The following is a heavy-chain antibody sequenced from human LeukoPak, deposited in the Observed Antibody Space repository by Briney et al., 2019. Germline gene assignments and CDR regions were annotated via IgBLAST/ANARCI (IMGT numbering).Heavy chain of an antibody. J-gene: IGHJ4*02. CDR1: GFTFSTYW. CDR3: AREENSFDS. CDR2: INSDGSRT. V-gene: IGHV3-74*01. Sequence: PGGSLRLSCAASGFTFSTYWMHWVSQTPGEGLVWVSGINSDGSRTPYADSVKGRFTISSDNAKNTLYLEMNSLRAEDTAVYYCAREENSFDSWGQGNLVTVSS.